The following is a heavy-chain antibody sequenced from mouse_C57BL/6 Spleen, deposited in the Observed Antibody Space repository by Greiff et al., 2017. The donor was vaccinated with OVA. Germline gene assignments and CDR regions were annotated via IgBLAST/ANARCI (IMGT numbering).Heavy chain of an antibody. Sequence: VKLQESGPGLVAPSQSLSITCTVSGFSLTSYGVDWVRQSPGKGLEWLGVIWGVGSTNYNSALKSRLSISKDNSKSQVFLKMNSLQTDDTAMYYCASRSTMIKGFLDYWGQGTSVTVSS. CDR1: GFSLTSYG. CDR3: ASRSTMIKGFLDY. V-gene: IGHV2-6*01. CDR2: IWGVGST. J-gene: IGHJ4*01. D-gene: IGHD2-4*01.